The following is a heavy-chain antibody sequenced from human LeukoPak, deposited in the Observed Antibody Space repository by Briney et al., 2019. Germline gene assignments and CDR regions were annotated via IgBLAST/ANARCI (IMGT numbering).Heavy chain of an antibody. CDR1: GFTFSTYG. V-gene: IGHV3-49*04. CDR3: TNGLTMNPFDY. D-gene: IGHD1-14*01. CDR2: IRSKAYGGTT. Sequence: GGSLRLSCAASGFTFSTYGMHWVRQTPGKGLEWVGFIRSKAYGGTTEYAASVKGRFTISRDDSKSIAYLQMNSLKTEDTAFYYCTNGLTMNPFDYWGQGTLVTVSS. J-gene: IGHJ4*02.